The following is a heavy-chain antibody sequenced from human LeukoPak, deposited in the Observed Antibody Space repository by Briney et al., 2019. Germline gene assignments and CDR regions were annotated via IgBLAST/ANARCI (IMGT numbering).Heavy chain of an antibody. CDR1: GFNIRTYG. V-gene: IGHV3-7*01. Sequence: GGSLRLSCAASGFNIRTYGMHWVRQAPGKGLEWVANINQDGSEKYYVDSVKGRFTISRDNAKNSLYLQMNSLRAEDTAVYYCAREGCSGGSCYHNWFDPWGQGTLVTVSS. CDR3: AREGCSGGSCYHNWFDP. J-gene: IGHJ5*02. CDR2: INQDGSEK. D-gene: IGHD2-15*01.